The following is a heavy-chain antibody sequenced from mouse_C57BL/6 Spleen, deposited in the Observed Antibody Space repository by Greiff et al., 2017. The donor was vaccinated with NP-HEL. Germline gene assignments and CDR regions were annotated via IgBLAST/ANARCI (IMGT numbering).Heavy chain of an antibody. D-gene: IGHD4-1*01. CDR3: ARSGNWDYFDY. J-gene: IGHJ2*01. CDR1: GYAFSSYW. V-gene: IGHV1-80*01. Sequence: QVQLKESGAELVKPGASVKISCKASGYAFSSYWMNWVKQRPGKGLEWIGQIYPGDGDTNYNGKFKGKATLTADKSSSTAYMQLSSLTSEDSAVYFCARSGNWDYFDYWGQGTTLTVSS. CDR2: IYPGDGDT.